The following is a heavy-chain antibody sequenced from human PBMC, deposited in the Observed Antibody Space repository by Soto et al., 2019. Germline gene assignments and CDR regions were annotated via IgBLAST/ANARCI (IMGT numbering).Heavy chain of an antibody. CDR3: AKDRLTIFGVVHELYAMDV. Sequence: GESLKISCKGSGYSFTSYWIGWVRQMPGKGLEWMGIIYPGDSDTRYSPSFQGQVTISADKSISPAYLQWSSLKASDTAMYYCAKDRLTIFGVVHELYAMDVWGQGTTVTVSS. J-gene: IGHJ6*02. CDR1: GYSFTSYW. V-gene: IGHV5-51*01. CDR2: IYPGDSDT. D-gene: IGHD3-3*01.